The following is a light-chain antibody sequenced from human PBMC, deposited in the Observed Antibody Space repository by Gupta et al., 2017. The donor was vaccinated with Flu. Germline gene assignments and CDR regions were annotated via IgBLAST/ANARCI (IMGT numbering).Light chain of an antibody. CDR1: QGIRNY. J-gene: IGKJ2*02. Sequence: DIQLTQSPSFLSASVGDRVTITCRPNQGIRNYLAWYQQKPGKAPKLLIYAASALQSGVPSRFSGSRSGTEFTLTISSLQPEDFATYYCQQLNSYPCTFGQGTKLEIK. CDR2: AAS. CDR3: QQLNSYPCT. V-gene: IGKV1-9*01.